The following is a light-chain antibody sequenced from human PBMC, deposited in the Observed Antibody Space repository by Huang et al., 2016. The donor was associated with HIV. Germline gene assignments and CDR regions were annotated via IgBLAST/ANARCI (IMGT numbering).Light chain of an antibody. CDR2: AAS. Sequence: DIQMTQSPSSLSASVGDRVTITCRASKSISSYLNWYQQNPGKAPKLLIYAASSLQSGVPSRFSGSGSGTDFTLTISSLQPEDFATYYCQQSYSTLLTFGGGTKVEIK. V-gene: IGKV1-39*01. J-gene: IGKJ4*01. CDR1: KSISSY. CDR3: QQSYSTLLT.